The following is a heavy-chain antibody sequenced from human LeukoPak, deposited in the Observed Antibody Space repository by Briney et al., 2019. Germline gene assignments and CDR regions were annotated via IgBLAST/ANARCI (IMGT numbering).Heavy chain of an antibody. V-gene: IGHV3-30*03. CDR2: ISYDGSNK. J-gene: IGHJ4*02. CDR3: ARDRWLEPFDY. CDR1: GFTFSSYG. Sequence: GGSLRLSCAASGFTFSSYGMHWVRQAPGKGLEWVAVISYDGSNKYYADSVKGRFTISRDNAKNSLYLQMNSLRAEDTAVYYCARDRWLEPFDYWGQGTLVTVSS. D-gene: IGHD1-1*01.